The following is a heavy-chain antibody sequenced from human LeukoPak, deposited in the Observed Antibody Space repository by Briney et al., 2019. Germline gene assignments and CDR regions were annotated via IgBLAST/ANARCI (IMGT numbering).Heavy chain of an antibody. Sequence: MAGGSLRLSCVASGFTFTTYSLNWVRQAPGKGLEWVSSISSTSSYIYYADSVKGRFTLSRDNAKNSIYLQMDSLRAEDTAVYYCTSRGDFWSGYWAMNVWGQGTTVIVSS. CDR2: ISSTSSYI. CDR1: GFTFTTYS. D-gene: IGHD3-3*01. V-gene: IGHV3-21*01. J-gene: IGHJ6*02. CDR3: TSRGDFWSGYWAMNV.